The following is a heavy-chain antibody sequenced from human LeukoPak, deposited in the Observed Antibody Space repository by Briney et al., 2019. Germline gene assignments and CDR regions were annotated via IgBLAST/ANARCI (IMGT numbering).Heavy chain of an antibody. CDR2: INPNSGGT. CDR1: GYTFTDYY. V-gene: IGHV1-2*02. J-gene: IGHJ4*02. Sequence: ASVKVSCKASGYTFTDYYMHWVRQAPGQGLEWMGWINPNSGGTTYAQKFQGRVNMTRDTSISTAYMELSRLRSDDTSVYYCARTRDPHDYWGQGTLVTVSS. CDR3: ARTRDPHDY.